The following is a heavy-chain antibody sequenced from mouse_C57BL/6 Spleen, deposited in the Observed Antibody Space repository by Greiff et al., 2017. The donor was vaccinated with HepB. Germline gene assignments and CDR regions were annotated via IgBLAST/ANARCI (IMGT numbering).Heavy chain of an antibody. CDR3: VYGSSPYWYFDV. V-gene: IGHV1-64*01. J-gene: IGHJ1*03. CDR2: IHPNSGST. CDR1: GYTFTSYW. D-gene: IGHD1-1*01. Sequence: VQLQQPGAELVKPGASVKLSCKASGYTFTSYWMLWVKQRPGQGLEWIGMIHPNSGSTNYNEKFKSKATLTVDKSSSTAYMQLSSLTSEDSAVYYCVYGSSPYWYFDVWGTGTTVTVSS.